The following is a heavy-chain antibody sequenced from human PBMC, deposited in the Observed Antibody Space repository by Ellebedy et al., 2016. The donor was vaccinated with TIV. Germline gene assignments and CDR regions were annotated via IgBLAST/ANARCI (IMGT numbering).Heavy chain of an antibody. Sequence: ASVKVSCXASGYTFTSYYMHWVRQAPGQGLEWMGIINPSGGRTSYAQKFQGRVTMTRDTSTSTVYMELSSLRSEDTAVYYCAIRYSSGWSLDYWGQGTLATVSS. CDR1: GYTFTSYY. CDR3: AIRYSSGWSLDY. D-gene: IGHD6-19*01. J-gene: IGHJ4*02. V-gene: IGHV1-46*01. CDR2: INPSGGRT.